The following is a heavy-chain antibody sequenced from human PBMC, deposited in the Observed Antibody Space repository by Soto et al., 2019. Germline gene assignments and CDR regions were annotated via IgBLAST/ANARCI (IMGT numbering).Heavy chain of an antibody. CDR1: GGSISRYH. Sequence: SETLSLTCTVSGGSISRYHWRWIRQPPGKGLEWIGYIYYSGSTNYNPSLKSRVTISVDTSKNQFSLKLSSVTAADTAVYYCARRYGSAIDYWGQGTLVTVS. V-gene: IGHV4-59*08. CDR2: IYYSGST. CDR3: ARRYGSAIDY. D-gene: IGHD1-26*01. J-gene: IGHJ4*02.